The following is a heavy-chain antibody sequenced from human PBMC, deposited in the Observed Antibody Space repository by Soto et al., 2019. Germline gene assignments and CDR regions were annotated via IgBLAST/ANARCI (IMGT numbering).Heavy chain of an antibody. D-gene: IGHD2-21*02. Sequence: SLRLSCAASGFTFSSYAIHWVRQAPGKGLEWVAVISYDGSNRYYADSVKGRFTISRDKSKNTLYLQVNSLRAEDTAVYYCAKDKVPVVVTAPFDYWGQGTLVTVSS. CDR1: GFTFSSYA. CDR3: AKDKVPVVVTAPFDY. V-gene: IGHV3-30-3*01. CDR2: ISYDGSNR. J-gene: IGHJ4*02.